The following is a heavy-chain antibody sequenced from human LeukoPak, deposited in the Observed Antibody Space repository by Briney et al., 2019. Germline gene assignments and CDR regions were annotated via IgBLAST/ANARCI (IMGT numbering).Heavy chain of an antibody. CDR2: INPNSGGT. CDR1: GYTFTSYG. CDR3: ARDHDVVVLVV. Sequence: ASVKVSCKASGYTFTSYGISWVRQAPGQGLEWMGWINPNSGGTNYAQKFQGRVTMTRDTSISTAYMELSRLRSDDTAVYYCARDHDVVVLVVWGQGTTVTVSS. V-gene: IGHV1-2*02. D-gene: IGHD2-2*01. J-gene: IGHJ6*02.